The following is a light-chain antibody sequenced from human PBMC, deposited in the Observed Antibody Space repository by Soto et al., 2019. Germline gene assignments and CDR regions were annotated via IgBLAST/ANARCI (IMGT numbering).Light chain of an antibody. CDR3: FSHRSGDSHV. Sequence: QSVLTQAACVSGSPGQSITISCTGTSDDVGAYNFVSWYQQYPGKAPKLMVFGVINRPSGVSNRFSGSKTGNTASLTISGLQAEDEAFYYCFSHRSGDSHVFGTGTKVTVL. CDR2: GVI. J-gene: IGLJ1*01. CDR1: SDDVGAYNF. V-gene: IGLV2-14*01.